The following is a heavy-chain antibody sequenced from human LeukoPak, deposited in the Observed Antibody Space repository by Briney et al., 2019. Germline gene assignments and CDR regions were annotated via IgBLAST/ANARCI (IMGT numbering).Heavy chain of an antibody. J-gene: IGHJ4*02. CDR3: GRKAGDCGGGSCYSIDY. V-gene: IGHV1-69*05. CDR2: ITPIFGTA. CDR1: GGSFSSEA. D-gene: IGHD2-15*01. Sequence: GASVKVSCKAFGGSFSSEAISWVRQAPGQGLEWMGGITPIFGTANYAQKLQGRVTITTDESTSTAYMEVRSLRSEDTAVYYCGRKAGDCGGGSCYSIDYWGQGTLVTVSS.